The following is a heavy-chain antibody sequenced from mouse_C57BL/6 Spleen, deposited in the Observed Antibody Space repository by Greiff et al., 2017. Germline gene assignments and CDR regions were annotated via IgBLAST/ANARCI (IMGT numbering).Heavy chain of an antibody. CDR2: IDPSDSET. D-gene: IGHD2-1*01. J-gene: IGHJ4*01. Sequence: QVQLQQPGAEPVRPGSSVKLSCKASGYTFTSYWMHWVKQRPIQGLEWIGNIDPSDSETHYNQKFKDKATLTVDKSSSTAYMQLSSLTSEDSAVYYCARSIYYGNYYAMDYWGQGTSVTVSS. CDR1: GYTFTSYW. V-gene: IGHV1-52*01. CDR3: ARSIYYGNYYAMDY.